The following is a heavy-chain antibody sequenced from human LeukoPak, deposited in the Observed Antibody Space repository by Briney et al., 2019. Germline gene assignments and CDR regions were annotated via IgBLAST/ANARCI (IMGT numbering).Heavy chain of an antibody. V-gene: IGHV1-69*04. Sequence: GASVKVSCKASGGTFSSYAISWVRQAPGQGLEWMGRIIPILGIANYAQKFQGRVTITADKSTSTAYMELSCLRSEDTAVYYCARVLSRGAGTGDYYYYGMDVWGQGTTVTVSS. CDR1: GGTFSSYA. CDR3: ARVLSRGAGTGDYYYYGMDV. J-gene: IGHJ6*02. D-gene: IGHD6-19*01. CDR2: IIPILGIA.